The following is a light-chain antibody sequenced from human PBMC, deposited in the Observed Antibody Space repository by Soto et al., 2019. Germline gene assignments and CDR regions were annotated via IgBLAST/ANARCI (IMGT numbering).Light chain of an antibody. CDR3: QQYYNWPPTWT. J-gene: IGKJ1*01. CDR1: QSINRH. CDR2: DAS. V-gene: IGKV3D-15*01. Sequence: EIVLTQSPATLSLSAGERATLSCKSSQSINRHLAWYRQKPGQAPRLLIYDASNRATGIPARFSGSGSGTECSLAISSLQSEDFAVYYCQQYYNWPPTWTFGQGTKVDIK.